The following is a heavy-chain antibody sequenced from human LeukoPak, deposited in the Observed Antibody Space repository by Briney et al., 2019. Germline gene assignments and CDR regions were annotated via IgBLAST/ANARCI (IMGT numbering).Heavy chain of an antibody. CDR3: AKGGGKVQDY. CDR1: GITISNYL. D-gene: IGHD4-23*01. V-gene: IGHV3-74*01. Sequence: GGSLRLSCAASGITISNYLMHWVRQAPGKGLVWVSRISSDGSSTNYADSVKGRFTISRDNAKNTLYLQMNSLRAEDTAVYYCAKGGGKVQDYWGQGTLVTVSS. J-gene: IGHJ4*02. CDR2: ISSDGSST.